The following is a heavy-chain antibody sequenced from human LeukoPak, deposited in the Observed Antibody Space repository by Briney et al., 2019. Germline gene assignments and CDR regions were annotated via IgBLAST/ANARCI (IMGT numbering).Heavy chain of an antibody. Sequence: GGSLRLSCPASGFTFSNYVMSWVRQAPGKGLEWVSSISSSSSYIYYADSVKGRFTISRDNAKNSLYLQMNSLRAEDTAVYYCARNSRDGYTGFDYWGQGTLVTVSS. J-gene: IGHJ4*02. CDR3: ARNSRDGYTGFDY. V-gene: IGHV3-21*01. CDR2: ISSSSSYI. D-gene: IGHD5-24*01. CDR1: GFTFSNYV.